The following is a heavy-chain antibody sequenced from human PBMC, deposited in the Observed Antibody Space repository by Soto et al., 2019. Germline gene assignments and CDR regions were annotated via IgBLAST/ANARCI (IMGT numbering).Heavy chain of an antibody. CDR1: GGSFSGYY. J-gene: IGHJ4*02. Sequence: QVQLQQWGAGLLKPSETLSLTCAVYGGSFSGYYWSWIRQPPGKGLEWIGEINHSGSTNYNPSLKSRVTISVDTSKKQFSLKLSSVTAADTAVYYCARGSKGGLGRPLDYWGQGTLVTVSS. CDR3: ARGSKGGLGRPLDY. D-gene: IGHD2-15*01. CDR2: INHSGST. V-gene: IGHV4-34*01.